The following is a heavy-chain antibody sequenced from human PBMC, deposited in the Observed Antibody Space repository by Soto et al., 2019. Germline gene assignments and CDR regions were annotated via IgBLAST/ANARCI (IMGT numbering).Heavy chain of an antibody. V-gene: IGHV3-23*01. J-gene: IGHJ4*02. Sequence: PGGSLRLSCATSGFTFSSYAMSLVRQAPGKGLEWVSAISGSGGSTYYGDSVKGRFTISRDNSKNTLYLQMNSLRAEDTAVYYCAKEYSSSWYGKGNFDYWGQGTLVTVSS. CDR3: AKEYSSSWYGKGNFDY. D-gene: IGHD6-13*01. CDR1: GFTFSSYA. CDR2: ISGSGGST.